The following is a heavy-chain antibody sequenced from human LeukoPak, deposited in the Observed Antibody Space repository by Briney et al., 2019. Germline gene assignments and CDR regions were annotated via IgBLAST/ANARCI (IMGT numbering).Heavy chain of an antibody. V-gene: IGHV1-69*13. Sequence: ASVKVSCKASGGTFRSYAITWVRQAPGRGLEWMGGIIPSLNTAIYAQKFQGRVTITADESTSTVYMDLSSLRSEDTAVYYCAREAITIFGLVRTQTTKGPHRFDPWGQGTLVTVSS. D-gene: IGHD3-3*01. J-gene: IGHJ5*02. CDR2: IIPSLNTA. CDR3: AREAITIFGLVRTQTTKGPHRFDP. CDR1: GGTFRSYA.